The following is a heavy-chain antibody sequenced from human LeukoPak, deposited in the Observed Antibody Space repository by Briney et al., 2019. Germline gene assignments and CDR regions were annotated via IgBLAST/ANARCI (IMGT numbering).Heavy chain of an antibody. D-gene: IGHD6-6*01. CDR1: GFTFSSYS. V-gene: IGHV3-21*01. CDR2: ISSSSSYI. Sequence: GGSLRLSCAASGFTFSSYSMNWVRQAPGKGLEWVSSISSSSSYIYYADSVKGRFTISRDNAKNSLYLQMNSLRAEDTAVYYCAREYSSSSPDPFYYYYYYMDVWGKGTTVTVSS. CDR3: AREYSSSSPDPFYYYYYYMDV. J-gene: IGHJ6*03.